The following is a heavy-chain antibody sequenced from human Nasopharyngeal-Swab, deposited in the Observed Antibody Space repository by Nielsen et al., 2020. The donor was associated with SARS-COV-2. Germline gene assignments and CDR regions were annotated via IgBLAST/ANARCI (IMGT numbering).Heavy chain of an antibody. CDR1: GYTFTKYH. J-gene: IGHJ5*02. CDR3: ARGGDPREVVAATDCFDP. Sequence: ASVKVSCQASGYTFTKYHIHWVRQAPGHGLEWRGIINLGGGSAGYSQNFQGRVTMTRDTSTHTAYMELYSLTSEDTAVYYCARGGDPREVVAATDCFDPWGQGTLVTVSS. CDR2: INLGGGSA. V-gene: IGHV1-46*01. D-gene: IGHD2-15*01.